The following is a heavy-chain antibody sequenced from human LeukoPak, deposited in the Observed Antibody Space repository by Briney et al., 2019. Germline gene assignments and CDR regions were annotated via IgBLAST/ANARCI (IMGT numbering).Heavy chain of an antibody. CDR1: GYTFTGYY. J-gene: IGHJ4*02. Sequence: ASVKVSCKASGYTFTGYYMHWVRQAPGQGLEWMGWINPNSGGTNYAQKFQGRVTMTRDTSISTAYMELSSLRSEDTAVYYCARGGGYYTPGGYYFDYWGQGTLVTVSS. D-gene: IGHD3-3*01. CDR3: ARGGGYYTPGGYYFDY. V-gene: IGHV1-2*02. CDR2: INPNSGGT.